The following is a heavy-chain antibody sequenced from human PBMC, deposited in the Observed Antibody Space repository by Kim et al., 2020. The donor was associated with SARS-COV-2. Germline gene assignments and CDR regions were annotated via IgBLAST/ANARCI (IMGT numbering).Heavy chain of an antibody. V-gene: IGHV1-69*01. CDR3: ASGSSSWYGDAFDI. Sequence: AQKFQGRVTITADESTSTAYMELSSLRSEDTAVYYCASGSSSWYGDAFDIWGQGTMVTVSS. J-gene: IGHJ3*02. D-gene: IGHD6-13*01.